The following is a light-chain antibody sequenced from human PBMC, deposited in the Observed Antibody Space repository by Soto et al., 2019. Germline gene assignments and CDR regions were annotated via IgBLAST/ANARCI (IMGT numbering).Light chain of an antibody. Sequence: DIHMTQSPSTLSASVGDRVTITCRASQSIRVWLAWYQQKPGKAPNLLIYKTSSLETGVPSRFSGSGSGTEFTLTIRSLQPDDFATYYCQHYNDYSWTFGQGTKVEIK. CDR1: QSIRVW. CDR2: KTS. CDR3: QHYNDYSWT. V-gene: IGKV1-5*03. J-gene: IGKJ1*01.